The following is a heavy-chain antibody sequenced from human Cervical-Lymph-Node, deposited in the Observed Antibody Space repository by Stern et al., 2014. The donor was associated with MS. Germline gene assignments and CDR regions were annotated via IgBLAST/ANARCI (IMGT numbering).Heavy chain of an antibody. CDR1: GGSISNYY. J-gene: IGHJ4*02. CDR2: IYYSGST. CDR3: ARWRGSGSFDH. Sequence: QLQLQESGPGLVKPSETLSLTCTVSGGSISNYYWSWIRQLPGKGLEWIGHIYYSGSTNYNPSLKSRVTISVDTSKNQFSLKLSSVTAADTAVYYCARWRGSGSFDHWGQGILVTVSS. V-gene: IGHV4-59*01. D-gene: IGHD3-10*01.